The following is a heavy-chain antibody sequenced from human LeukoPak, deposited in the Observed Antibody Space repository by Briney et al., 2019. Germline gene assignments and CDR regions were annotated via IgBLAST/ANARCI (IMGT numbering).Heavy chain of an antibody. CDR2: IYHSGST. J-gene: IGHJ6*02. V-gene: IGHV4-4*02. CDR1: GGSLSSSNW. CDR3: ASPHPGIAAAGTGSGYYYGMDV. D-gene: IGHD6-13*01. Sequence: SETLSLTCAVSGGSLSSSNWWSWVHQPPGKGLEWIGEIYHSGSTNYNPSLKSRVTISVDKSKNQFSLKLSSVTAADTAVYYCASPHPGIAAAGTGSGYYYGMDVWGQGTTVTVSS.